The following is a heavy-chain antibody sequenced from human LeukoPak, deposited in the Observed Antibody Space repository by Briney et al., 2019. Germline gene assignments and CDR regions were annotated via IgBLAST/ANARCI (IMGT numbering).Heavy chain of an antibody. V-gene: IGHV4-59*08. CDR3: ARVAGEYCSSTSCYFNYYYYYMDV. J-gene: IGHJ6*03. CDR1: GGSISSYY. D-gene: IGHD2-2*01. Sequence: SETLSLTCTVSGGSISSYYWSWIRQPPGKGLEWIGSIYHSGSTNYNPPPKSRVTISVDTSKNQFSLKLSSVTAADTAVYYCARVAGEYCSSTSCYFNYYYYYMDVWGKGTTVTVSS. CDR2: IYHSGST.